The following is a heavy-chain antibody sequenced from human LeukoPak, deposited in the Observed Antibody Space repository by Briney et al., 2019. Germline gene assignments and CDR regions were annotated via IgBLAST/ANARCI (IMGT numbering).Heavy chain of an antibody. D-gene: IGHD6-13*01. CDR1: GFTFNTYP. CDR3: TRGVGRDSRYFDF. J-gene: IGHJ4*02. Sequence: GGSLRLSCAASGFTFNTYPMHWVRQAPGKGLEWVTGISYDGNNKYYADSVQGRFTISRDNSKNTLYLQMLSLRTEDTAVYYCTRGVGRDSRYFDFWGQGTLVTVSS. CDR2: ISYDGNNK. V-gene: IGHV3-30-3*01.